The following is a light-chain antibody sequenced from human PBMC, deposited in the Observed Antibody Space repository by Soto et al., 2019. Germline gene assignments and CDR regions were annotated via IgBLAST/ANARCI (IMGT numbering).Light chain of an antibody. CDR3: SSYTSSSTLV. CDR2: DVS. J-gene: IGLJ1*01. Sequence: QSVLTQPASVSGSPGQSITISCTGTSSDVGGYNYVSWYQRHPGKAPNLMIYDVSNRPSGVSNRFSGSKSGNTASLTISGLQAEDEADYYCSSYTSSSTLVFGTGTKVTVL. CDR1: SSDVGGYNY. V-gene: IGLV2-14*01.